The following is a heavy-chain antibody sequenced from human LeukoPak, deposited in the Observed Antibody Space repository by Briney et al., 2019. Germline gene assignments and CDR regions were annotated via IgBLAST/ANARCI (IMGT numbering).Heavy chain of an antibody. D-gene: IGHD1-26*01. J-gene: IGHJ4*02. Sequence: SETLSLTCAVYGGSFSGYYWSWIRQPPGKGLEWIGEINHSGSTNYNPSLKSRVTISVDTSKNQFSLKLSSVTAADTAVYYCARGLGATTYDYWGQGTLVTVSS. CDR3: ARGLGATTYDY. V-gene: IGHV4-34*01. CDR1: GGSFSGYY. CDR2: INHSGST.